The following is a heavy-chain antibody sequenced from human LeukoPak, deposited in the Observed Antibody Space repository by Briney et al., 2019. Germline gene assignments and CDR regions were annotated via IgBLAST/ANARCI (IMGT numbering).Heavy chain of an antibody. CDR1: GYTFTGYY. D-gene: IGHD6-19*01. V-gene: IGHV1-2*04. CDR3: AREAVAGRRFDY. Sequence: ASVTVSCKASGYTFTGYYMHWVRQAPGQGLEWMGWINPNSGGTNYAQKFQGWVTMTRDTSISTAYMELSRLRSDDTAVYYCAREAVAGRRFDYWGQGTLVTVSS. J-gene: IGHJ4*02. CDR2: INPNSGGT.